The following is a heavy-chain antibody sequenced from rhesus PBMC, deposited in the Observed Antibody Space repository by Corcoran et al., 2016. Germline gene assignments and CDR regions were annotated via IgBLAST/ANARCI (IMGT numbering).Heavy chain of an antibody. J-gene: IGHJ4*01. Sequence: QVQLQESGPGLGEPSETLSLPCPVSGGSSGVGSYLGWIRQHPGKGLEWIGNIYGNSASTYYNPSLKSRFTISKDTSKNQFSLKLSSVTAADTAVYYCASEYSNYGFDYWGQGVLVTVSS. V-gene: IGHV4S7*01. D-gene: IGHD4-23*01. CDR3: ASEYSNYGFDY. CDR1: GGSSGVGSY. CDR2: IYGNSAST.